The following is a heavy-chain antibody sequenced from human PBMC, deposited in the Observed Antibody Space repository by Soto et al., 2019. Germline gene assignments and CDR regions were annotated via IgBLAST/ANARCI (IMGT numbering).Heavy chain of an antibody. CDR1: GASISSDDYY. J-gene: IGHJ6*02. V-gene: IGHV4-30-4*01. CDR2: ISYSGGT. CDR3: AREVNNYYGMDV. Sequence: QVQLQESGPGLVKPSQTLSLTCSISGASISSDDYYWIWFRQPPGNGLEWIGYISYSGGTYYNPSLKCRITISVDTSKPQFSLIVSSVTAADTAVFYCAREVNNYYGMDVWGQGTTVTVSS.